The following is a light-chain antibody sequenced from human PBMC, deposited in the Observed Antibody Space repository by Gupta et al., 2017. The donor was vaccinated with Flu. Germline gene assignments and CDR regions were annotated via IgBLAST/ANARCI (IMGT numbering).Light chain of an antibody. J-gene: IGLJ2*01. V-gene: IGLV2-14*04. CDR1: SSAVGGYKD. CDR3: TSYTSSRSLVV. CDR2: DVS. Sequence: ITIACTGTSSAVGGYKDVSWDQQHPGKAPKLMMYDVSKRHAGVSKRFSGSKCGNTGSLTISGLQAEDEAEYYCTSYTSSRSLVVFGGGTRLTVL.